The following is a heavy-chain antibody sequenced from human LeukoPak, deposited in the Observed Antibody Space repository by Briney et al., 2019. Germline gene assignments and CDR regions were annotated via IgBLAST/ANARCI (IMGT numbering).Heavy chain of an antibody. D-gene: IGHD5-24*01. J-gene: IGHJ4*02. Sequence: PGGSLRLSCAASGFTFSTYWMSWVRQAPGKGLEWVATIKQDGSGKYYVDSVKGRFTISRDNAKNSLYLQMNSLRVEDTAVYYCARETPRRGETRDGYRWGQGTVVTVSS. CDR1: GFTFSTYW. V-gene: IGHV3-7*01. CDR3: ARETPRRGETRDGYR. CDR2: IKQDGSGK.